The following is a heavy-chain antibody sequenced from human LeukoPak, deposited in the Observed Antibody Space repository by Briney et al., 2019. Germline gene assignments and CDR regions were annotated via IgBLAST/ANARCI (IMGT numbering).Heavy chain of an antibody. D-gene: IGHD5-12*01. V-gene: IGHV4-39*01. CDR1: GGSFSNGSYY. J-gene: IGHJ5*02. Sequence: SETLSLTCTVSGGSFSNGSYYWGWIRQPPGKGLEWIVRIYHSGSTYYNPSLKSRVTISVDTSKNQFSLKLRSATAADTAVYYCARHLPGYSNTWPEPWGQGNLVTVSS. CDR3: ARHLPGYSNTWPEP. CDR2: IYHSGST.